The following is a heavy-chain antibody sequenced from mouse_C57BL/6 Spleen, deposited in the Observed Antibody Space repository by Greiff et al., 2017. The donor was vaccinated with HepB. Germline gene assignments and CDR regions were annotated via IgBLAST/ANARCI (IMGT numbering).Heavy chain of an antibody. D-gene: IGHD1-1*01. CDR3: ARDPYYYGSSPFAY. V-gene: IGHV5-4*01. J-gene: IGHJ3*01. CDR1: GFTFSSYA. Sequence: DVQLVESGGGLVKPGGSLKLSCAASGFTFSSYAMSWVRQTPEKRLEWVATISDGGSYTYYPDNVKGRFTISRDNAKNNLYLQMSHLKSEDTAMYYCARDPYYYGSSPFAYWGQGTLVTVSA. CDR2: ISDGGSYT.